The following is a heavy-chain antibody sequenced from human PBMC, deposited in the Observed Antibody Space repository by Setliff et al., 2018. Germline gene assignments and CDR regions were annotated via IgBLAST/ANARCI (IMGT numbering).Heavy chain of an antibody. V-gene: IGHV4-39*07. J-gene: IGHJ4*02. Sequence: PSETLSLTCNVSGVSFSSTTFYWAWIRQSPGKGLEWIGSVSFFGSAYYNPSLQSRGAISLDTSRNQFSLELSSVTAADTAVYYCARDPGVHSGTWCLDSWGQGTQGTVS. CDR1: GVSFSSTTFY. D-gene: IGHD2-8*01. CDR2: VSFFGSA. CDR3: ARDPGVHSGTWCLDS.